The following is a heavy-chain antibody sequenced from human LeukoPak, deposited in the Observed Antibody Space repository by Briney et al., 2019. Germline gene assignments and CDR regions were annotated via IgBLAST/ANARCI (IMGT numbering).Heavy chain of an antibody. CDR3: AGDVAAAGTKKYYFDY. CDR1: GYTFTGYY. V-gene: IGHV1-2*02. CDR2: INPNSGGT. D-gene: IGHD6-13*01. Sequence: ASVKVSCKASGYTFTGYYMHWVRQAPGQGLEWMGWINPNSGGTNYAQKFQGRVTMTRDTSVSTAYMELSRLRSDDTAVYYCAGDVAAAGTKKYYFDYWGQGTLVTVSS. J-gene: IGHJ4*02.